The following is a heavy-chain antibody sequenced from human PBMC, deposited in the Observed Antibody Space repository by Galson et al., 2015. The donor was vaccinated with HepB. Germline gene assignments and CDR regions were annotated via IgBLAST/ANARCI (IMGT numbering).Heavy chain of an antibody. V-gene: IGHV5-51*01. CDR1: GYSFTSYW. D-gene: IGHD5-24*01. CDR3: ARLVDLHDGGGYWYFDL. CDR2: IYPGDSDT. J-gene: IGHJ2*01. Sequence: QSGAEVKKPGESLKISCKGSGYSFTSYWIGWVRQMPGKGLEWMGIIYPGDSDTRYSPSSQGQVTISADKSISTAYLQWSSLKASDTAMYYCARLVDLHDGGGYWYFDLWGRGTLVTVSS.